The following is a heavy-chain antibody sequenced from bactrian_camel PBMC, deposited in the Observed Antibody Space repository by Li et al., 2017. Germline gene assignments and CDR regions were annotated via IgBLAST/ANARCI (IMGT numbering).Heavy chain of an antibody. CDR3: AARLGGPSGVRRYGHEL. CDR1: GFTFSDYT. V-gene: IGHV3S6*01. CDR2: MDSDGGNT. J-gene: IGHJ4*01. D-gene: IGHD6*01. Sequence: QVQLVESGGDLVQPGGSLRLSCAASGFTFSDYTMTWVRQAPGQGLEWLCRMDSDGGNTYIADMLKGRFTISRDNDRNTVSLQMDRLKPEDTGVYYCAARLGGPSGVRRYGHELLGPGDPGHRL.